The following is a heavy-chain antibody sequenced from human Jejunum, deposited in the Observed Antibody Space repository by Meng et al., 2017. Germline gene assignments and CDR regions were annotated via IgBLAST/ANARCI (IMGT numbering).Heavy chain of an antibody. Sequence: SETLSLTCTVSGSSISSAYYWGWIRQPPGKGLEWIGSIYQSGSTYYNPSLKSRVTISVDTSKNQFSLKIRSVTAADTAVYFCARSGSDHGLGDYWGQGTVVTVSS. D-gene: IGHD1-26*01. CDR2: IYQSGST. V-gene: IGHV4-38-2*02. J-gene: IGHJ4*02. CDR1: GSSISSAYY. CDR3: ARSGSDHGLGDY.